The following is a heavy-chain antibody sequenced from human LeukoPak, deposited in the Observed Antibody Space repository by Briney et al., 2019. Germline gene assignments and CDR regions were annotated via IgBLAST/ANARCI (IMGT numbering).Heavy chain of an antibody. CDR1: GGSISGYY. CDR2: IYTSGST. D-gene: IGHD6-6*01. V-gene: IGHV4-4*07. Sequence: SETLSLTCTVSGGSISGYYWSWIRQPAGKGLEWIGRIYTSGSTNYNPSLKSRVTMSVDTSKNQFSLKLGSVTAADTAVYYCARALEYSTSATSWFDPWGQGTLVTVSS. CDR3: ARALEYSTSATSWFDP. J-gene: IGHJ5*02.